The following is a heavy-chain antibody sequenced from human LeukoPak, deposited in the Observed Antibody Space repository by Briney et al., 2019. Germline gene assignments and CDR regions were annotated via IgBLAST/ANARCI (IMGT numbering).Heavy chain of an antibody. D-gene: IGHD5-12*01. Sequence: ASVKVSCKASGYTFTSYAMNWVRQAPGQGLEWMGWINTNTGNPTYAQGFTGRFVFSLDTSVSTAYLQISSLKAEDTAVYYCARDGERWLRLGYYYYYMDVWGKGTTVTVSS. V-gene: IGHV7-4-1*02. J-gene: IGHJ6*03. CDR2: INTNTGNP. CDR1: GYTFTSYA. CDR3: ARDGERWLRLGYYYYYMDV.